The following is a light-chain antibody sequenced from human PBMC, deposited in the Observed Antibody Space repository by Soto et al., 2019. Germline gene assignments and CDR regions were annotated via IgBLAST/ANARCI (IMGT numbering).Light chain of an antibody. CDR2: YAS. CDR3: QQYHDWPPYT. Sequence: EIVMTQSPATLSVSPGERVTLSCRASQSVSSNLAWYQQKAGQAPRLLIYYASTRATGIPARFSGSGSGTEFTLTISSLQSEDFAVYHCQQYHDWPPYTFGQGTKLEIK. J-gene: IGKJ2*01. V-gene: IGKV3-15*01. CDR1: QSVSSN.